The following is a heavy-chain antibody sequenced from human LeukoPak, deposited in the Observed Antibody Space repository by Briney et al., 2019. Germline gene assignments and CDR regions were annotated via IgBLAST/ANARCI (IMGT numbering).Heavy chain of an antibody. V-gene: IGHV1-46*01. CDR3: ARGIAARRPFFDY. D-gene: IGHD6-6*01. Sequence: ASVKVSCKASGYTFTSYYMHWVRQAPGQGLEWMGTINPRGGSTSYALKFQGRVTMTRDMSTSTVYMELSRLRSDDTAVYYCARGIAARRPFFDYWGQGTLVTVSS. J-gene: IGHJ4*02. CDR2: INPRGGST. CDR1: GYTFTSYY.